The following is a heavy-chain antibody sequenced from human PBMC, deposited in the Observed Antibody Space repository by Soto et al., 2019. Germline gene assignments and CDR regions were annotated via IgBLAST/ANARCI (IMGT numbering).Heavy chain of an antibody. CDR1: GGSFSGYY. CDR3: ARDGYSCALPFDY. J-gene: IGHJ4*02. D-gene: IGHD5-18*01. CDR2: INHSGST. Sequence: PSDTLSLTCAVYGGSFSGYYWSWIRQPPGKGLEWIGEINHSGSTNYNPSLKSRVTISVDTSKNQFSLKLSSVTAADTAVYYCARDGYSCALPFDYWGQGTLVTVSS. V-gene: IGHV4-34*01.